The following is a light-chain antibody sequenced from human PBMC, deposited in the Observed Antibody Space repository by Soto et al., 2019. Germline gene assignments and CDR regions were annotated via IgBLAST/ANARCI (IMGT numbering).Light chain of an antibody. CDR1: QSVSNNY. J-gene: IGKJ4*01. V-gene: IGKV3-20*01. Sequence: EIVLTQSQGTLYLSPGERATLSCRASQSVSNNYLAWYQQKPGQAPRLLIYGASSRATGIPDRFSGSGSGTDFTLPISRLEPEDFAVYYCQQYRSSFGGGTKVDIK. CDR3: QQYRSS. CDR2: GAS.